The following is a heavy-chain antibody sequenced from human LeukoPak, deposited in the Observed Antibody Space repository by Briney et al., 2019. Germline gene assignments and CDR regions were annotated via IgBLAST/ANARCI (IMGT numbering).Heavy chain of an antibody. V-gene: IGHV3-72*01. CDR1: GFTFSDHY. CDR3: ARLTKTYSSSGLRYYYGMDV. CDR2: TRNKANSYTT. D-gene: IGHD6-6*01. Sequence: GGSLRLSCAASGFTFSDHYMDWVRQAPGKGLEWVGRTRNKANSYTTEYAASVKGRFTISRDDSKNSLYLQMNSLKTEDTAVYYCARLTKTYSSSGLRYYYGMDVWGQGTTVTVSS. J-gene: IGHJ6*02.